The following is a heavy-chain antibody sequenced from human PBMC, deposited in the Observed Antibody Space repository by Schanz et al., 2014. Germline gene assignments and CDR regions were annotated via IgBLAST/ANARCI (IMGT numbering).Heavy chain of an antibody. CDR1: RFTVTNAW. D-gene: IGHD6-13*01. J-gene: IGHJ4*02. CDR3: VSQTGSPNY. Sequence: AHLVESGGGLVKPGGSLTLSCAASRFTVTNAWMSWVRQAPGKGLEWVAVIWYDGSNKYYADSVKGRFTISRDNSKNTLFLQMNSLRVEDTAVYFCVSQTGSPNYWGQGTLVTVSS. CDR2: IWYDGSNK. V-gene: IGHV3-33*08.